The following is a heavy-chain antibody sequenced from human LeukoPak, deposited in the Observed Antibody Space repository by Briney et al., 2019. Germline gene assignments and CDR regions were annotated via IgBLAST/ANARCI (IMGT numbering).Heavy chain of an antibody. V-gene: IGHV3-48*04. CDR3: ARDRYCSGGSCYSGILDY. D-gene: IGHD2-15*01. CDR1: GFTFSSYS. J-gene: IGHJ4*02. CDR2: ISSSGSTI. Sequence: GGSLRLSCAASGFTFSSYSMNWIRQAPGKGLEWVSYISSSGSTIYYADSVKGRFTISRDNAKNSLYLQMNSLRAEDTAVYHCARDRYCSGGSCYSGILDYWGQGTLVTVSS.